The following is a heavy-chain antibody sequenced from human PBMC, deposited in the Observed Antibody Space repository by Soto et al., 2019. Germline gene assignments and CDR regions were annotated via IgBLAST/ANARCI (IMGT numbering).Heavy chain of an antibody. V-gene: IGHV3-30*04. CDR3: ATGDGSSGNWFDP. J-gene: IGHJ5*02. Sequence: GGSLRLSCAASGFIFRSFAMHWVRQAPGKGLDWVAVISHDGRNKYYADSVKGRFTVSRDNSDNTLYLQMNSLRTEDTAVYQCATGDGSSGNWFDPWGQGTLVTVSS. CDR1: GFIFRSFA. D-gene: IGHD6-6*01. CDR2: ISHDGRNK.